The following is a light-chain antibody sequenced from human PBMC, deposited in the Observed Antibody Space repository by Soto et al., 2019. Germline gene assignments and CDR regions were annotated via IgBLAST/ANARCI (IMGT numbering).Light chain of an antibody. J-gene: IGLJ2*01. Sequence: QPVLTQPPSVSGAPGQRVTISCTGNRSNIGAGYDVHWYQQLPGRAPKLLIYGNTNRPSGVPDRFSGSKSGTSASLAITGLQAEDEADYYCLSFDSSLSVVFGGGTKLTV. CDR1: RSNIGAGYD. CDR3: LSFDSSLSVV. CDR2: GNT. V-gene: IGLV1-40*01.